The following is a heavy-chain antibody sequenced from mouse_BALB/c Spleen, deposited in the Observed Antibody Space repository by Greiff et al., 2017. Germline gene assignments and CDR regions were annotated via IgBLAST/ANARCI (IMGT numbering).Heavy chain of an antibody. CDR1: GYTFTDYE. V-gene: IGHV1-15*01. Sequence: QVQLKQSGAELVRPGASVTLSCKASGYTFTDYEMHWVKQTPVHGLEWIGAIDPETGGTAYNQKFKGKATLTADKSSSTAYMELRSLTSEDSAVCYCTRRPLHWGQGTSVTVSS. CDR3: TRRPLH. J-gene: IGHJ4*01. CDR2: IDPETGGT.